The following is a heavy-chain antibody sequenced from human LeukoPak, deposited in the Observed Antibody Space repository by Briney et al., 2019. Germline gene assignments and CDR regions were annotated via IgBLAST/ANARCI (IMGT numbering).Heavy chain of an antibody. V-gene: IGHV3-23*01. CDR3: TTDPSYYYYYGMDV. J-gene: IGHJ6*02. CDR2: ISGSGGST. Sequence: PGGSLRLSCAASGFTFSSYAMSWVRQAPGKGLEWVSAISGSGGSTYYADSVKGRFTISRDNSKNTLYLQMNSLKTEDTAVYYCTTDPSYYYYYGMDVWGQGTTVTVSS. CDR1: GFTFSSYA.